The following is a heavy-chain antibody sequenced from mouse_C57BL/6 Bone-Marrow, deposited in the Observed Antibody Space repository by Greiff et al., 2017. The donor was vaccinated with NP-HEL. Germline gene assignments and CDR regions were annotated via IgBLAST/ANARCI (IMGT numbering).Heavy chain of an antibody. CDR1: GYTFTSYG. CDR3: ARGWLYGRSYADWYFGV. D-gene: IGHD1-1*01. J-gene: IGHJ1*03. V-gene: IGHV1-81*01. CDR2: IYPRSGNT. Sequence: QVQLQQSGAELARPGASVKLSCKASGYTFTSYGISWVKQRTGQGLEWIGEIYPRSGNTYYNEKFKGKATLTADKSSSTAYMELRSLTSEDSAVYFCARGWLYGRSYADWYFGVWGTGTTVTVSS.